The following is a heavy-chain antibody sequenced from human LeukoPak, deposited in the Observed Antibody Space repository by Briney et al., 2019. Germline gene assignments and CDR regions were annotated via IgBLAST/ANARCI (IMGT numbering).Heavy chain of an antibody. Sequence: ASVKLSFKVSVYTLTELSMHWVRQAPGKGLVWMGGFDPEDGETIYALKFQGRVTLTEDTSTDTTYMELSSLRSEDAAVYYCATDYYGSGSFVWGPGSLVTVSS. CDR1: VYTLTELS. V-gene: IGHV1-24*01. CDR3: ATDYYGSGSFV. J-gene: IGHJ4*02. CDR2: FDPEDGET. D-gene: IGHD3-10*01.